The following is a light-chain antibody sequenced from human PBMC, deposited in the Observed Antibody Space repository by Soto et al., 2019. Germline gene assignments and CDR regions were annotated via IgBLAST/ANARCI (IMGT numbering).Light chain of an antibody. J-gene: IGKJ4*01. V-gene: IGKV3-15*01. CDR2: GTS. Sequence: EIVMTQSPATLSVSPGERATLSCRASQSVNINLAWYQQKPGQAPRLLIYGTSTRATGVPARFSGSGSGTEFTLTISNLQSEDFAVYYCQQYNDWPPLTFGGWTKVAIK. CDR3: QQYNDWPPLT. CDR1: QSVNIN.